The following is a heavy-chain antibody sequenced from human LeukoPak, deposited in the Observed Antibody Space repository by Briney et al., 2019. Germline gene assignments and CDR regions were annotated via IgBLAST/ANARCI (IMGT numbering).Heavy chain of an antibody. J-gene: IGHJ4*02. CDR2: IYYSGST. D-gene: IGHD5-24*01. CDR1: GGSISSYY. Sequence: SETLSLTCTVSGGSISSYYWSWIRQPPGKGLEWIGYIYYSGSTNYNPSLKSRVTISVDTSKNQFSLKLSSVTAADTAVYYCARGKRDGYKGFGYWGQGTLVTVSS. V-gene: IGHV4-59*01. CDR3: ARGKRDGYKGFGY.